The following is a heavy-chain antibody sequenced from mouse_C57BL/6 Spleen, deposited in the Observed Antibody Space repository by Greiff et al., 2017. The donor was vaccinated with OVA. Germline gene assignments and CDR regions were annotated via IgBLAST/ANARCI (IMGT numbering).Heavy chain of an antibody. CDR3: ARVVHQLPNFWRDYFDY. V-gene: IGHV1-50*01. Sequence: QVQLQQPGAELVKPGASVKLSCKASGYTFTSYWMQWVKQRPGQGLEWIGEIDPSDSYTNYNQKFKGKATLTGDTSSSTAYMQLRSLTSEDSAVYYCARVVHQLPNFWRDYFDYWGQGTTLTVSS. CDR1: GYTFTSYW. J-gene: IGHJ2*01. D-gene: IGHD1-1*01. CDR2: IDPSDSYT.